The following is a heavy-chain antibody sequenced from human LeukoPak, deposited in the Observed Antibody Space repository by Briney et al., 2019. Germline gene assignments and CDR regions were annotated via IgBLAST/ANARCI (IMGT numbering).Heavy chain of an antibody. CDR3: CSYGLDAFDI. CDR2: ISGSGGST. J-gene: IGHJ3*02. V-gene: IGHV3-23*01. CDR1: GFTFSSYA. D-gene: IGHD2-15*01. Sequence: GGSLRLSCAASGFTFSSYAMSWVRQAPGKGLEWVSGISGSGGSTYYADSVKGRFTISRDNSKNRLYLQMNSLRAEDTAVYYCCSYGLDAFDIWGQGTMVTVSS.